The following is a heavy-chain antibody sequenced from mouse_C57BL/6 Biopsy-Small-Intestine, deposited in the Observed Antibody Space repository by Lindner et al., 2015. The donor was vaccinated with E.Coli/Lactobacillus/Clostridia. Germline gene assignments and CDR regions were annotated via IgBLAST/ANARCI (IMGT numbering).Heavy chain of an antibody. CDR1: GYTFTDFL. J-gene: IGHJ2*01. Sequence: VQLQESGPEVGKTGASVKISCKASGYTFTDFLLNWVKQSRGKSLEWIGDINPKTGGTTYNQKFKGRATLTVDKSSSTAFMELRTLTSEDSAVYFCASQGYDFDYWGQGTTLTVSS. CDR2: INPKTGGT. V-gene: IGHV1-26*01. CDR3: ASQGYDFDY.